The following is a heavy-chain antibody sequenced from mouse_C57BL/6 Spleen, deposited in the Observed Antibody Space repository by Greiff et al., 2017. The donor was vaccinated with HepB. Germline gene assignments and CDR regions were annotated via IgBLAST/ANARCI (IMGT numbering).Heavy chain of an antibody. CDR2: IDPSDSYT. Sequence: VQLQQPGAELVMPGASVKLSCKASGYTFTSYWMHWVKQRPGQGLEWIGEIDPSDSYTNYNQKFKGKSTLTVDKSSSTAYMQLSSLTSEDSAVYYCARSLGRGYYYAMDYWGQGTSVTVSS. CDR1: GYTFTSYW. J-gene: IGHJ4*01. D-gene: IGHD4-1*01. CDR3: ARSLGRGYYYAMDY. V-gene: IGHV1-69*01.